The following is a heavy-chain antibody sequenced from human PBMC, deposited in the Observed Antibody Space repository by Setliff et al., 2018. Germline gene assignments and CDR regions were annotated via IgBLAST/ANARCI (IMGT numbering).Heavy chain of an antibody. CDR2: IYYTGST. Sequence: PSETLSLTCTVSGGSINSGDYCWSWFRQLPGKGLEWIGYIYYTGSTHYNPSLKSRLTMSVDTSKNQFSLNLKSVTAADTAVYFCARDGSYYDRGGNRTWFFDLWGRGTLVTVSS. D-gene: IGHD3-22*01. CDR1: GGSINSGDYC. CDR3: ARDGSYYDRGGNRTWFFDL. V-gene: IGHV4-31*03. J-gene: IGHJ2*01.